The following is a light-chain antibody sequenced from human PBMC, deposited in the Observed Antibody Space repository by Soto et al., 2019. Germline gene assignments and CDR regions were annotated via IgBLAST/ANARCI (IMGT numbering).Light chain of an antibody. CDR1: QTISTW. Sequence: DIQMTQSPSTLSASVGDRVTITCRASQTISTWLAWYQQKPGTAPKLLIYDASILESGVPSRFSGSGSGTEFTLTISSLQPDDFATYYCHQYDSYVTLGQGTKLEI. J-gene: IGKJ2*01. CDR2: DAS. CDR3: HQYDSYVT. V-gene: IGKV1-5*01.